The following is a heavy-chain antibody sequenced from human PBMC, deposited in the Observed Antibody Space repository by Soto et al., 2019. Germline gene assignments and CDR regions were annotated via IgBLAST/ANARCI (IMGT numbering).Heavy chain of an antibody. CDR1: GFTFDDYA. D-gene: IGHD6-6*01. V-gene: IGHV3-9*01. CDR3: AKGLDSSSLEFDY. Sequence: GGSLRLSCAASGFTFDDYAMHWVRQAPGKGLEWVSGISWNSGSIGYADSVKGRFTISRDNAKNSLYLQMNSLRAEDTALYYCAKGLDSSSLEFDYWGQGTLVTVSS. J-gene: IGHJ4*02. CDR2: ISWNSGSI.